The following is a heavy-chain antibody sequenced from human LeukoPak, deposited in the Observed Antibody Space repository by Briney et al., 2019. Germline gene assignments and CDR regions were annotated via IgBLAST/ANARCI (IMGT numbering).Heavy chain of an antibody. V-gene: IGHV3-23*01. Sequence: GGSLRLSCAASGFSFSSYTMSWVRQAPGKGLEWVSAISGSGGFTYYADSVKGRFTISRDNSKNTLFLQMNSLRAEDTAVYYCAREDSGSYYFDFWGQGTLVTVSS. CDR3: AREDSGSYYFDF. D-gene: IGHD1-26*01. CDR2: ISGSGGFT. J-gene: IGHJ4*02. CDR1: GFSFSSYT.